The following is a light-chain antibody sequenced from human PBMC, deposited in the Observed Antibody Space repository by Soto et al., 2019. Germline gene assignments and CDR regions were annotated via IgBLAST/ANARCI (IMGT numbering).Light chain of an antibody. CDR1: QRVSSSY. CDR2: GAS. CDR3: QQYGSSPPDT. Sequence: EIVLTQSPGTLSLSPGERATLSCRASQRVSSSYLAWYQQKPGQAPRILIYGASIRATGIPDRFSGSGSGTDFTLTIIRLEPEDFEVYYCQQYGSSPPDTVSQRTKLEIK. V-gene: IGKV3-20*01. J-gene: IGKJ2*01.